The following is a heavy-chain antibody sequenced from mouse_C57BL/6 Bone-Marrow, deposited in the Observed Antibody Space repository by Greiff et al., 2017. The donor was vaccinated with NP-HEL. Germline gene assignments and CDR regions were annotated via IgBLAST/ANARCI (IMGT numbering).Heavy chain of an antibody. D-gene: IGHD2-2*01. CDR1: GYSITSDY. Sequence: DVMLVESGPGLAKPSQTLSLTCSVTGYSITSDYWNWIRKFPGNKLEYMGYISYSGSTYYNPSLNSRISITRDTSTNQYYLQLNSLTTEDTATSYCARSPLWLRCNYYAMDFGGQGNAVTVSA. J-gene: IGHJ4*01. CDR2: ISYSGST. V-gene: IGHV3-8*01. CDR3: ARSPLWLRCNYYAMDF.